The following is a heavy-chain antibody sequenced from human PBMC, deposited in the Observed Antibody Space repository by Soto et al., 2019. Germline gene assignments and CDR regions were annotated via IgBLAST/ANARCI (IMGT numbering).Heavy chain of an antibody. J-gene: IGHJ3*02. CDR1: GFTVSSNY. V-gene: IGHV3-66*01. CDR2: IYSGGST. Sequence: GGSLRLSCAASGFTVSSNYMSWVRQAPGKGLEWVSVIYSGGSTYYADSVKGRFTISRDNSKNTLYLQMNSLRAEDTAVYYCAREYSSGWYGAFDIWGQGTMVTV. D-gene: IGHD6-19*01. CDR3: AREYSSGWYGAFDI.